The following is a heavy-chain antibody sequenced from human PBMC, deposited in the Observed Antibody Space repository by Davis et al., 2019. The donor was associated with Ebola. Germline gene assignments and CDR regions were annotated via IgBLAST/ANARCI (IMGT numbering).Heavy chain of an antibody. CDR3: ARDGLVLWFDP. V-gene: IGHV3-7*01. D-gene: IGHD6-6*01. CDR1: GFTFSSYW. J-gene: IGHJ5*02. Sequence: PGESLRLSCAASGFTFSSYWMSWVRQAPGKGLEWVANIKQDGSEKYYVDSVKGRFTISRDNAKNSLYLQMNSLRAEDTAVYYCARDGLVLWFDPWGQGTLVTVSS. CDR2: IKQDGSEK.